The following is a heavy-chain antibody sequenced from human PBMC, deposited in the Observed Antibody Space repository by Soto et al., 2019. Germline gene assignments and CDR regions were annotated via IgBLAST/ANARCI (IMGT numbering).Heavy chain of an antibody. CDR1: GGRFSTYA. D-gene: IGHD1-1*01. V-gene: IGHV1-69*01. CDR2: IITFFGAA. CDR3: ARGGKERFRGPGMDV. J-gene: IGHJ6*02. Sequence: QVQLVQSGAEVRKPGSSVRVSCKASGGRFSTYAFNWVRQAPGQGLEWLGGIITFFGAAMYAQKFQGRVTTTADDLTTTAYMELSGLRSEDTAVYYCARGGKERFRGPGMDVWGQGTTVTVSS.